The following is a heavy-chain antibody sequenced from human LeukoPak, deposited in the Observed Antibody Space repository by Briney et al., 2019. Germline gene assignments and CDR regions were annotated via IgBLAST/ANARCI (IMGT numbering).Heavy chain of an antibody. D-gene: IGHD6-19*01. CDR2: LNSGRGAT. Sequence: GGSLRLSCAASGFTFSNYAMSWVRQTPGKGLEWVSTLNSGRGATYYADSVKGRFTISGDNSKNTLYLQMNGLRAEDTAIYYCAKDVARIAVAGSVYFDSWGQGTQVTVSS. V-gene: IGHV3-23*01. CDR1: GFTFSNYA. J-gene: IGHJ4*02. CDR3: AKDVARIAVAGSVYFDS.